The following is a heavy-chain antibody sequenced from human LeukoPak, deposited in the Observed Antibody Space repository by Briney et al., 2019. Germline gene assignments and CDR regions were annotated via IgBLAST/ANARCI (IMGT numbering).Heavy chain of an antibody. CDR2: ISWNSGSI. Sequence: GGFLRLSCAASGFTFDDYGMSWVRQAPGKGLEWVSGISWNSGSIGYADSVKGRFTISRDNAKNSLYLQMNSLRAEDTAVYYCARDQGLRFLEWFPMDVWGKGTTVTVSS. CDR1: GFTFDDYG. J-gene: IGHJ6*03. CDR3: ARDQGLRFLEWFPMDV. D-gene: IGHD3-3*01. V-gene: IGHV3-9*01.